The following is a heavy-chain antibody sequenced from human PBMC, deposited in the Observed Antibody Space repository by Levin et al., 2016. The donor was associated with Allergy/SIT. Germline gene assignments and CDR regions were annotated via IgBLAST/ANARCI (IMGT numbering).Heavy chain of an antibody. CDR3: ARENPKDAFDI. CDR2: IYYSGST. Sequence: WIRQPPGKGLEWIGYIYYSGSTYYNPSLKSRVTISVDTSKNQFSLKLSSVTAADTAVYYCARENPKDAFDIWGQGTMVTVSS. V-gene: IGHV4-31*02. J-gene: IGHJ3*02.